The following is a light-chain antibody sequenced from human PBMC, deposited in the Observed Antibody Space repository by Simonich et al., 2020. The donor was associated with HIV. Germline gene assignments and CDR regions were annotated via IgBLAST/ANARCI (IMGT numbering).Light chain of an antibody. CDR2: WAS. J-gene: IGKJ4*01. CDR3: QQYYSTPLT. V-gene: IGKV4-1*01. Sequence: DIVMTQSPDSLAVSLGERATINCKSSQSVLYSSNNQNSLAWYQQKPGQPPKLLIYWASTRESGVPDRFSGSGSGTDFTLIISSLQAEDVAVYYCQQYYSTPLTFGGGTKVEIK. CDR1: QSVLYSSNNQNS.